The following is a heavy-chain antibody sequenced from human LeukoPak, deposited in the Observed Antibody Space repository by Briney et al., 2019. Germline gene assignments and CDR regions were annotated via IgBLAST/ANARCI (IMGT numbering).Heavy chain of an antibody. Sequence: SQTLSLTCAISGDSVPCNTAAWNWIRQSPSRGLEWLGRTYYRSKSYNDYALSVKSRITINPDTSKNQFSLQLNTVTPEDTAVYYCAREGNGYGLFDYWGQGTLVTVSS. V-gene: IGHV6-1*01. CDR2: TYYRSKSYN. D-gene: IGHD5-12*01. CDR3: AREGNGYGLFDY. J-gene: IGHJ4*02. CDR1: GDSVPCNTAA.